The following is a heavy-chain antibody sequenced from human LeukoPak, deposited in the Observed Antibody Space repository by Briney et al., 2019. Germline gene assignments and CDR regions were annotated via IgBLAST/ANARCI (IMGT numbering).Heavy chain of an antibody. CDR2: IHYHENT. V-gene: IGHV4-39*01. CDR3: ATTFSDILTPSYVFDF. D-gene: IGHD3-9*01. CDR1: GGSVTSGSHY. J-gene: IGHJ4*01. Sequence: LSETLSLTCSVSGGSVTSGSHYWIWIRQPPGKGLEWIGSIHYHENTYSNPSLKSRVSMSIDTSKNQFSLNLSSVSAADTAVFYCATTFSDILTPSYVFDFWGRGSLVTVS.